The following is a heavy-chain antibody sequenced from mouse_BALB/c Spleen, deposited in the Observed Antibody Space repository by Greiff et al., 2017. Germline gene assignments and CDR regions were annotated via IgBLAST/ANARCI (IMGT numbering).Heavy chain of an antibody. CDR3: ARPLLYYAMDY. CDR1: GYTFSSYW. Sequence: VQLQQSGAELMKPGASVKISCKATGYTFSSYWIEWVKQRPGHGLEWIGEILPGSGSTNYNEKFKGKATFTADTSSNTAYMQLSSLTSEDSAVYYCARPLLYYAMDYWGQGTSVTVSS. J-gene: IGHJ4*01. V-gene: IGHV1-9*01. D-gene: IGHD2-10*01. CDR2: ILPGSGST.